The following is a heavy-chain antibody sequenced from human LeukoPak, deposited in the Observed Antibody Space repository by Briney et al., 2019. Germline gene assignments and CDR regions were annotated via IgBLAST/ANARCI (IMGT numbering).Heavy chain of an antibody. CDR1: GGSISSGGYY. J-gene: IGHJ2*01. D-gene: IGHD2-2*01. V-gene: IGHV4-31*03. Sequence: SETLSLTCTVSGGSISSGGYYWSWTRQHPGKGLEWIGYIYYSGSTYYNPSLKSRVTISVDTSKNQFSLKLSSVTAADTAVYYCARGLVVPAAPVGWYFDLWGRGTLVTVSS. CDR2: IYYSGST. CDR3: ARGLVVPAAPVGWYFDL.